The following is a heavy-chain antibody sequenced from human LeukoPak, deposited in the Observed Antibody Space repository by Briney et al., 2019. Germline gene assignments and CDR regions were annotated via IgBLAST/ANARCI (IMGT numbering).Heavy chain of an antibody. V-gene: IGHV4-34*01. D-gene: IGHD3-10*01. CDR3: ARALKVWFGELYYFDY. CDR1: DGSFSGYY. CDR2: INHSGST. J-gene: IGHJ4*02. Sequence: SETLSLTCAVYDGSFSGYYWSWIRQPPGKGLEWIGEINHSGSTNYNPSLKSRVTTSVDTSKNQFSLKLSSVTAADTAVYYCARALKVWFGELYYFDYWGQGTLVTVSS.